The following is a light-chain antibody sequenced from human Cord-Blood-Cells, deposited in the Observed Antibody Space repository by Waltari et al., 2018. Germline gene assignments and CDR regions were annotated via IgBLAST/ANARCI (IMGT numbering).Light chain of an antibody. CDR2: GAS. Sequence: EIVLTQSPGTLSLSQGERATLSCRGSQSVSSSYLAWYQQKPGQAPRLLICGASSRATGIPYRLSGSGSGTDFTLTISRLEPEDFAVYYCQQYGSSPMYTFGQGTKLEIK. J-gene: IGKJ2*01. V-gene: IGKV3-20*01. CDR3: QQYGSSPMYT. CDR1: QSVSSSY.